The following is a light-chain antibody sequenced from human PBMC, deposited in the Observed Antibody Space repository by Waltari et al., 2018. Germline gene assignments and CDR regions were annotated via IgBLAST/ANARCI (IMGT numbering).Light chain of an antibody. CDR2: QDT. V-gene: IGLV3-1*01. Sequence: SYELTQPPSVSVSPGQTASITCSGDKLGDKYVCWYQQKPGQSPVLVIYQDTKRPSGIPERFSGSNSGNTATVTISGTQAMEEADYYCQAGDSSTVVFGGGTKLTVL. CDR1: KLGDKY. J-gene: IGLJ2*01. CDR3: QAGDSSTVV.